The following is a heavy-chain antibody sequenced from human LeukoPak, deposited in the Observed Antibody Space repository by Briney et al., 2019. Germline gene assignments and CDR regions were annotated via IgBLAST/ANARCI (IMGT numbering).Heavy chain of an antibody. V-gene: IGHV3-53*01. CDR2: IYTSDST. CDR1: GFTVRSSY. J-gene: IGHJ6*03. Sequence: GGSLRLSCEASGFTVRSSYMSWVRQAPGKGLEWVSVIYTSDSTHYADSVKGRFIISRDNSRNTLYLQMNSLRAEDTAVYYCARCGYYYYYMDVWGKGTTVTVSS. CDR3: ARCGYYYYYMDV.